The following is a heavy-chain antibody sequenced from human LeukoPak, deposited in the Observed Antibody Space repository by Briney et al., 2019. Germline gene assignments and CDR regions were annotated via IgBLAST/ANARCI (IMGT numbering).Heavy chain of an antibody. V-gene: IGHV5-51*01. CDR2: IYPGDSVT. Sequence: GESLKIPRKGSGYSLNSYRIGWVRQMPGKGPEWMVIIYPGDSVTRYSASFQGQVTMSVDKSISTAYLQWNSLKASDTAMYYCARRSGYGYYFDYWGQGTLVTVSS. J-gene: IGHJ4*02. CDR1: GYSLNSYR. CDR3: ARRSGYGYYFDY. D-gene: IGHD5-12*01.